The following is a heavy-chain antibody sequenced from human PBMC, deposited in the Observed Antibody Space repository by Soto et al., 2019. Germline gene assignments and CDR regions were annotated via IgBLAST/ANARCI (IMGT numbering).Heavy chain of an antibody. CDR3: ATLYMVRGVRTFDY. Sequence: QVQLQESGPGLVKPSQTLSLTCTVSGGSISSGGYYWSWIRQHPGKGLEWIGYIYYTGSTCYNPSLKSRVTISVDTSKNQFSPKLSSVTAADTAVYYCATLYMVRGVRTFDYWGQGTLVTVSS. J-gene: IGHJ4*02. V-gene: IGHV4-31*03. CDR2: IYYTGST. CDR1: GGSISSGGYY. D-gene: IGHD3-10*01.